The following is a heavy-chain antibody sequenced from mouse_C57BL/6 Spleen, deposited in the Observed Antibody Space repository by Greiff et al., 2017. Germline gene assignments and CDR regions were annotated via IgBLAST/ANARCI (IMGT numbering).Heavy chain of an antibody. CDR3: ARTTETGGAYFDY. D-gene: IGHD1-1*01. CDR1: GFNFTDYY. CDR2: IDPEDGGT. J-gene: IGHJ2*01. V-gene: IGHV14-2*01. Sequence: EVQLQQSGAELVKPGASVKLSCTASGFNFTDYYMHWVKQRTEQGLEWIGKIDPEDGGTKYAPKFQGKATITADTSSNTAYLQLSSLTSEDAAVYYCARTTETGGAYFDYWGQGTTLTVSS.